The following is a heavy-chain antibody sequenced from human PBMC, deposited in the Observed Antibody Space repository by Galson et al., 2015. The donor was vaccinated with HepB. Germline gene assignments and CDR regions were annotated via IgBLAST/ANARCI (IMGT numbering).Heavy chain of an antibody. CDR2: ISWNSGSI. D-gene: IGHD5-24*01. CDR1: GFTFDDYA. J-gene: IGHJ4*02. Sequence: SLRLSCAASGFTFDDYAMHWVRQAPGKGLEWVSGISWNSGSIGYADSVKGRFTISRDNAKNSLYLQMNSLRAEDTALYYCAKDMGKVATTPGYWGQGTLVTVSS. CDR3: AKDMGKVATTPGY. V-gene: IGHV3-9*01.